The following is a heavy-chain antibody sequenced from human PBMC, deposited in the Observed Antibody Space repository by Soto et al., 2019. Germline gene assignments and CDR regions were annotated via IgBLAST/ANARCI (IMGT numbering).Heavy chain of an antibody. CDR2: IYYSGST. CDR3: ARLLVATTRYFDY. J-gene: IGHJ4*02. CDR1: GGSISSYY. Sequence: SETLSLTCTVSGGSISSYYWSWIRQPPGKGLEWIGYIYYSGSTNYNPSLKSRVTISVDTSKNQFSLKLSSVTAADTAVYYCARLLVATTRYFDYWGQGTLVTVSS. D-gene: IGHD5-12*01. V-gene: IGHV4-59*08.